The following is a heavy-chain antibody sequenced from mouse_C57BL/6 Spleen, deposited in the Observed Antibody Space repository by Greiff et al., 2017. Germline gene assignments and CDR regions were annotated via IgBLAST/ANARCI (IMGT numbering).Heavy chain of an antibody. CDR2: IYPGDGDT. Sequence: QVQLQQSGAELVKPGASVKISCTASGYAFSSYWMNWVKQRPGKGLEWIGQIYPGDGDTNYNGKFKGKATLTADKSSSTAYLQLRSLTSEDSAVYFCARSCITTVPHFDYWGQGTTLTVSS. J-gene: IGHJ2*01. D-gene: IGHD1-1*01. CDR3: ARSCITTVPHFDY. V-gene: IGHV1-80*01. CDR1: GYAFSSYW.